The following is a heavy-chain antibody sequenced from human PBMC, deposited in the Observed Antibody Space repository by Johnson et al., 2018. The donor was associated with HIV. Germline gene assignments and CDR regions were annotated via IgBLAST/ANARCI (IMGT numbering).Heavy chain of an antibody. Sequence: QVQLVESGGGVVQPGRSLRLSCAASGFTFSSYAMHWVRQAPGKGLAWVAVISYDEIDKYYADSVTGRFTVSRDNSKNTLYLQMNSLRGEDTAVYYCARGSQEMVTIWNAFDIWGQGTMVTVSS. CDR1: GFTFSSYA. CDR3: ARGSQEMVTIWNAFDI. J-gene: IGHJ3*02. CDR2: ISYDEIDK. V-gene: IGHV3-30*03. D-gene: IGHD5-24*01.